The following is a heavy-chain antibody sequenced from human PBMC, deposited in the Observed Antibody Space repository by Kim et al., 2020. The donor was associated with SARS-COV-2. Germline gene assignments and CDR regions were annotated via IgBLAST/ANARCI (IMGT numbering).Heavy chain of an antibody. CDR3: ASGSGGSSYGLDV. D-gene: IGHD2-15*01. J-gene: IGHJ6*02. Sequence: YADSVKGRFTISRDNSKNTLYLQMNSLRAEDTAVYYCASGSGGSSYGLDVWGQGTTVTVSS. V-gene: IGHV3-33*01.